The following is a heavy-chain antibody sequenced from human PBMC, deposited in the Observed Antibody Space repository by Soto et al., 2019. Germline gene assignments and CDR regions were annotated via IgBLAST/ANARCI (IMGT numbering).Heavy chain of an antibody. Sequence: LRLSCKASGFSVSSTYMSWVRQVPGKGLEWVSSLYKNDDTYYAESVRGRFTISRDSSKNSLYLQMSSLIADDTAVYYCARALGTVTKDFWGQGTLVTVSS. CDR2: LYKNDDT. V-gene: IGHV3-53*01. CDR1: GFSVSSTY. CDR3: ARALGTVTKDF. D-gene: IGHD4-17*01. J-gene: IGHJ1*01.